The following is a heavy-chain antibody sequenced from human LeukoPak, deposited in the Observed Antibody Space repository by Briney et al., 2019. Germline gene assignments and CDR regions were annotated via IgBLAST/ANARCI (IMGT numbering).Heavy chain of an antibody. D-gene: IGHD5-18*01. CDR1: GYRFTSYW. Sequence: GESLKISCKGSGYRFTSYWIGWVRQMPGKGLEWMGIIYPGDSDTRYSPSFRGQVTISADKSISTAYLQWSSLKASDTAMYYCARHGGYSYGYPYYYYYMDVWGKGTTVTVSS. V-gene: IGHV5-51*01. CDR3: ARHGGYSYGYPYYYYYMDV. J-gene: IGHJ6*03. CDR2: IYPGDSDT.